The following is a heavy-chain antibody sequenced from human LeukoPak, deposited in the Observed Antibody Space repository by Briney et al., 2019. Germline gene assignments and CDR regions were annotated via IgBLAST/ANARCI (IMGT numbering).Heavy chain of an antibody. CDR2: ISWNSGSI. V-gene: IGHV3-9*01. Sequence: PGGSLRLSCAASGFTFVDYAMHWVRQAPGKGLEWVSGISWNSGSIGYADSVKGRFTISRDNAKNSLYLQMNSLRAEDTALYYCAKDNRVVRGVIDYWGQGTLVTVSS. CDR3: AKDNRVVRGVIDY. D-gene: IGHD3-10*01. CDR1: GFTFVDYA. J-gene: IGHJ4*02.